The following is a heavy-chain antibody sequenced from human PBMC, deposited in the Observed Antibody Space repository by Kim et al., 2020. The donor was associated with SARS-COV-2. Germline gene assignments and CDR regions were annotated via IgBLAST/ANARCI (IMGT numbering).Heavy chain of an antibody. CDR1: GGSVSSGSYY. CDR3: AREQPASFDSSGYYRTPKDAFDI. V-gene: IGHV4-61*01. D-gene: IGHD3-22*01. Sequence: SETLSLTCTVSGGSVSSGSYYWSWIRQPPGKGLEWIGYIYYSGSTNYNPSLKSRVTISVDTSKNQFSLKLSSVTAADTAVYYCAREQPASFDSSGYYRTPKDAFDIWGQGTMVTVSS. CDR2: IYYSGST. J-gene: IGHJ3*02.